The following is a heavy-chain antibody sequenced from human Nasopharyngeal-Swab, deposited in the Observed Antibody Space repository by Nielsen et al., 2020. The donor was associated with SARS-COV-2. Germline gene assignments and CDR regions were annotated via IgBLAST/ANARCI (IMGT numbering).Heavy chain of an antibody. J-gene: IGHJ4*02. CDR3: ARALDSSGYYPGY. Sequence: ASVQVSCKASGYTFTSYGISWVRQAPGQGLEWMGWISAYNGNTNYAQKFQGRVTMTRNTSISTAYMELSSLRSEDTAVYYCARALDSSGYYPGYWGQGTLVTVSS. CDR1: GYTFTSYG. D-gene: IGHD3-22*01. V-gene: IGHV1-18*01. CDR2: ISAYNGNT.